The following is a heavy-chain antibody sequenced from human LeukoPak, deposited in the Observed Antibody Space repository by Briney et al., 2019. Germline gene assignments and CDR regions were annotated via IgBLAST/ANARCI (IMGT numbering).Heavy chain of an antibody. Sequence: SQTLSLTCTVSGGSISSGDYYWSWIRQPPGKGLEWIGEINHSGSTNYNPSLKSRVTISVDTSKNQFSLKLSSVTAADTAVYYCARGARLLIAARRAYYMDVWGKGTTVTVSS. CDR1: GGSISSGDYY. D-gene: IGHD6-6*01. V-gene: IGHV4-30-4*01. J-gene: IGHJ6*03. CDR3: ARGARLLIAARRAYYMDV. CDR2: INHSGST.